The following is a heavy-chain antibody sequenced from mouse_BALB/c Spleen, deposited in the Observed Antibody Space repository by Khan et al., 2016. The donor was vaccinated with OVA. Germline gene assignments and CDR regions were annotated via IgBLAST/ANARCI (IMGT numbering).Heavy chain of an antibody. Sequence: EVQLQESGPGLVNPSQSLSLTCTVTGYSITSDYAWNWIRQFPGNKLEWMGYINYSGSTTYNPAFKSRISITLDTSKNPFFLQLNSVTNEDTATYYCARDGSRYNYAMDYWGQGTSVTVSS. CDR3: ARDGSRYNYAMDY. D-gene: IGHD1-1*01. CDR2: INYSGST. CDR1: GYSITSDYA. J-gene: IGHJ4*01. V-gene: IGHV3-2*02.